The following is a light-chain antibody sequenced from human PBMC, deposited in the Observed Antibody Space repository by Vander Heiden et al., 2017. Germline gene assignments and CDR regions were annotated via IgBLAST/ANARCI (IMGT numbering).Light chain of an antibody. CDR2: EVS. Sequence: QSALTQPPSASGSPGQSVAISCTGSGSDVGGYNYVSWNQQHPGKAPKLMMYEVSKRPSGVPDRFSGSKSGNTASLTVSGLEAEDEADYYCSSYAGSNSYVFGTGTKVTVL. V-gene: IGLV2-8*01. CDR1: GSDVGGYNY. J-gene: IGLJ1*01. CDR3: SSYAGSNSYV.